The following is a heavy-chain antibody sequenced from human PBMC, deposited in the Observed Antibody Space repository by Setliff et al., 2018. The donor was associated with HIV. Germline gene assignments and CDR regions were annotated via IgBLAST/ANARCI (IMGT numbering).Heavy chain of an antibody. D-gene: IGHD3-3*01. Sequence: GASVKVSCKASGGTFSSYAISWVRQAPGQGLEWMGGIIPIFGTTNYAQKFQGRVTITTDESTTTAYMELSSLSSEDTAVYYCVRGVQSPPHYSYYYMDVWGEGTMVTVSS. CDR1: GGTFSSYA. V-gene: IGHV1-69*05. CDR2: IIPIFGTT. CDR3: VRGVQSPPHYSYYYMDV. J-gene: IGHJ6*03.